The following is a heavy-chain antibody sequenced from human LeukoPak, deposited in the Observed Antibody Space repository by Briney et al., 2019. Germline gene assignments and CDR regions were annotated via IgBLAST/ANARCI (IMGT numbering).Heavy chain of an antibody. J-gene: IGHJ5*02. D-gene: IGHD5-18*01. V-gene: IGHV1-2*02. CDR2: IDPNSGGT. CDR3: ARDRILKP. CDR1: GYTFTAYY. Sequence: ASVKVSCKASGYTFTAYYMHWVRQAPGQGLEWMGWIDPNSGGTNYAQKFQGRVTMTRDTSISTAYMELSSLRSDDTAAYYCARDRILKPWGQGTLVTVSS.